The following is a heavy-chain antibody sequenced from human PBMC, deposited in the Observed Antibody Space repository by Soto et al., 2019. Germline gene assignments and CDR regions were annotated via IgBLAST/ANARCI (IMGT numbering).Heavy chain of an antibody. Sequence: EVQLVESGGVVVQPGGSLRLSCAASGFTFDDYAMHWVRQAPGKGLEWVSRISWDGGSTYYADSVKGRFTISRDNSKNSLYLQMNSLRAEDTALYYCAKASERGYSYGTLDYWGQGTLVTVSS. CDR1: GFTFDDYA. V-gene: IGHV3-43D*04. D-gene: IGHD5-18*01. CDR3: AKASERGYSYGTLDY. CDR2: ISWDGGST. J-gene: IGHJ4*02.